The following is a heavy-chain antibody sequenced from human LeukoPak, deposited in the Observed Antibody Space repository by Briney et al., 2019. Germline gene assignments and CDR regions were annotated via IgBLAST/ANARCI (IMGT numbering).Heavy chain of an antibody. V-gene: IGHV3-9*01. D-gene: IGHD3-10*01. J-gene: IGHJ4*02. Sequence: GGSLRLSCAASGFTFDDYAMHWVRQAPGKGLEWVSGISWNSGSIGYADSVKGRFTISRDNAKNSLYLQMNSLRAEDTAVYYCAKLGRFGEFNPYFDYWGQGTLVTVSS. CDR3: AKLGRFGEFNPYFDY. CDR2: ISWNSGSI. CDR1: GFTFDDYA.